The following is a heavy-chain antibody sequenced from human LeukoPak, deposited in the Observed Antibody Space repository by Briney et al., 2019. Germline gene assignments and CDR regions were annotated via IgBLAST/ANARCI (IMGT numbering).Heavy chain of an antibody. CDR1: GFTFGDYA. D-gene: IGHD7-27*01. CDR2: LRSQAYGGAT. Sequence: GGSLRLSCTTSGFTFGDYAMGWVRQAPGKGLDWVSFLRSQAYGGATEYAASVKGRFTISRDDSKSIAYLQMNSLKTEDTAVYYCTGLGSYWYFDLWGRGTLVTVSS. CDR3: TGLGSYWYFDL. J-gene: IGHJ2*01. V-gene: IGHV3-49*04.